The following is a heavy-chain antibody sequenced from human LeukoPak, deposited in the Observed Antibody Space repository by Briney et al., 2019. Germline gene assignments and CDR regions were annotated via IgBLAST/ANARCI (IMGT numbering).Heavy chain of an antibody. Sequence: SETLSLTCTVSGGSISSYYWSWIRQPAGKGLEWIGRIYASGSTNYNPSLKSRVTISVDTSKNQFSLKLSSVTAADTAVYYCARGRGKRLLWFGESTARYYFDYWGQGTLVTVSS. D-gene: IGHD3-10*01. CDR2: IYASGST. V-gene: IGHV4-4*07. J-gene: IGHJ4*02. CDR3: ARGRGKRLLWFGESTARYYFDY. CDR1: GGSISSYY.